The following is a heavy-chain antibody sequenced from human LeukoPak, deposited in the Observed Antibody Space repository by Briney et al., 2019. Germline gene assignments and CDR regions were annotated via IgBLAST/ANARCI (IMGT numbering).Heavy chain of an antibody. V-gene: IGHV3-21*01. Sequence: GGSLRLSCAASGFTFSSYTMNWVRQAPGKGLEWVSSISSSSSYIYYADSVKGRFTISRDNAKNSLYLQMNSLRAEDTAVYYCARTFYGDYALGAFDTWGQGTMVTVSS. CDR3: ARTFYGDYALGAFDT. J-gene: IGHJ3*02. D-gene: IGHD4-17*01. CDR2: ISSSSSYI. CDR1: GFTFSSYT.